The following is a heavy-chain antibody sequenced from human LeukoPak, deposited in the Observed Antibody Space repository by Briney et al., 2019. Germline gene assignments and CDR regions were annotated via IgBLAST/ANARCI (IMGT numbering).Heavy chain of an antibody. Sequence: GASVKVSCKASGYTFTSYDINWVRQAPGQGLEWMGWMNPNSGNTGYAQKFQGRVTMTRNTSISTAYMGLSSLRSEDTAVYYCARVGLAVAGPYFDYWGQGTLVTVSS. CDR1: GYTFTSYD. J-gene: IGHJ4*02. CDR3: ARVGLAVAGPYFDY. D-gene: IGHD6-19*01. V-gene: IGHV1-8*01. CDR2: MNPNSGNT.